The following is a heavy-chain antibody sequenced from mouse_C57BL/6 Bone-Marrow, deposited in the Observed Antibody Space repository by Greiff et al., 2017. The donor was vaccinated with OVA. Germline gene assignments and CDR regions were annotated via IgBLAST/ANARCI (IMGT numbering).Heavy chain of an antibody. CDR2: IAPSDRYT. D-gene: IGHD1-1*01. CDR1: GYTFTSYW. V-gene: IGHV1-50*01. Sequence: QVQLKQPGAELVKPGASVKLSCKASGYTFTSYWMQWVKQRPGQGLEWIGEIAPSDRYTNYNQQFKGKATLTVDTSSSTAYMQLSSLTSEDAAVYYCAREFIRGFAYWGQGTLVTVSA. CDR3: AREFIRGFAY. J-gene: IGHJ3*01.